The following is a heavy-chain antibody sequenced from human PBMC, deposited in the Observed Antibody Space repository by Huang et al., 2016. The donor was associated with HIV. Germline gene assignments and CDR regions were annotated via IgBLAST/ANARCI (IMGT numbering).Heavy chain of an antibody. Sequence: DGSLNSGKYYWGWIRQSPGKGLEWIGSIFYTGGAHYNPSLESRVTIFVDSSKSQLSVRLRSVTAADTAVYYCARRRTHFTFDYWGQGTLVTVSS. J-gene: IGHJ4*02. CDR3: ARRRTHFTFDY. CDR2: IFYTGGA. CDR1: DGSLNSGKYY. V-gene: IGHV4-39*01.